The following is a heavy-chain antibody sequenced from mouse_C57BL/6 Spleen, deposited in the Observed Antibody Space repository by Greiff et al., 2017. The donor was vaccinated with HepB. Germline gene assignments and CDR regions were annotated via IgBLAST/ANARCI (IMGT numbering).Heavy chain of an antibody. J-gene: IGHJ3*01. D-gene: IGHD2-2*01. V-gene: IGHV1-50*01. CDR2: IDPSDSYT. Sequence: VQLQESGPELAKPGASVKLSCKASGYTFTSYWMQWVKQRPGQGLEWIGEIDPSDSYTNYNQKFKGKATLTVDTSSSTAYMQLSSLTSEDSAVYYCARGGYDGAYWGQGTLVTVSA. CDR3: ARGGYDGAY. CDR1: GYTFTSYW.